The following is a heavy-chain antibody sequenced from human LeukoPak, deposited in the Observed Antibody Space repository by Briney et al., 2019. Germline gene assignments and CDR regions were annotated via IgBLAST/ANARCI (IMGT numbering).Heavy chain of an antibody. J-gene: IGHJ4*02. CDR1: GGSISSGGYS. Sequence: SQTLSLTCAVSGGSISSGGYSWSWIRQPPGKGLEWIGFIFHSGGTYYNPSLKSRVTMSIDMSKNQFSLKVGSVTAADTAVYYCARGSARSGSYFDYWGQGILVTVSS. V-gene: IGHV4-30-2*01. CDR2: IFHSGGT. CDR3: ARGSARSGSYFDY. D-gene: IGHD3-10*01.